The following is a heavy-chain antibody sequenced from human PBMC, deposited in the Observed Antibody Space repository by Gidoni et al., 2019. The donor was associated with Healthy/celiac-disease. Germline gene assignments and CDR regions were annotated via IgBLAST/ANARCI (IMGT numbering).Heavy chain of an antibody. D-gene: IGHD3-3*01. Sequence: EVQLLESGGGLVPPGGSLRLSCAASGFTFRSSAMSWVRQAPGKGLEWVAAISGSGGSTYYADSVKGRFTISRDNSENTLYLQMNSLRAEDTAVYYCAKDRNSRRFLEWLPSDYWGQGTLVTVSS. V-gene: IGHV3-23*01. CDR3: AKDRNSRRFLEWLPSDY. J-gene: IGHJ4*02. CDR2: ISGSGGST. CDR1: GFTFRSSA.